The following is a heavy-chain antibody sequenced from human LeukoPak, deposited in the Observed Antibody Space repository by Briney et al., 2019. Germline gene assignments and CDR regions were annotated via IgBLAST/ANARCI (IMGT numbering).Heavy chain of an antibody. V-gene: IGHV4-4*07. CDR2: IYTSGST. D-gene: IGHD3-3*01. CDR3: ARGYDFWSGYYLYDWFDP. CDR1: GGSISSYY. J-gene: IGHJ5*02. Sequence: SETLSLTCTVSGGSISSYYWSWIRQPAGKGLEWIGRIYTSGSTNYNPSLKSRVTMSVDTSKNQFSLKLSSVTAADTAVYYCARGYDFWSGYYLYDWFDPWGQGTLVTVSS.